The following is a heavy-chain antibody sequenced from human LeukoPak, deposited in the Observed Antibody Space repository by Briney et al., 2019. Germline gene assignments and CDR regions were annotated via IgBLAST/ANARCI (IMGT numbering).Heavy chain of an antibody. Sequence: SVKVSCKASGGTFSSYAISWVRQAPGQGLEWMGGIIPIFGTANYAQKFQGRVTITTDESTSTAYMELSSLRSEDTAVYYCARGSGDGYNGSWFDPWGQGTLVTVSS. J-gene: IGHJ5*02. CDR3: ARGSGDGYNGSWFDP. CDR1: GGTFSSYA. D-gene: IGHD5-24*01. V-gene: IGHV1-69*05. CDR2: IIPIFGTA.